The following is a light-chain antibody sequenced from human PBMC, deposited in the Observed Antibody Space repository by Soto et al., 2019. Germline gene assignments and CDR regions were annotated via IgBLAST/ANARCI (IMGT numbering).Light chain of an antibody. V-gene: IGLV1-44*01. J-gene: IGLJ3*02. CDR3: TTWDDSLNGRV. Sequence: QSVLTQAPSASGTPGQRVTISCSRGSSNMGSITVNWYQVLPGTAPKLLIYSNRQRPSGVPDRFSASRSGTSASLAISGLQSDDEADYYCTTWDDSLNGRVFGGGTKLTVL. CDR1: SSNMGSIT. CDR2: SNR.